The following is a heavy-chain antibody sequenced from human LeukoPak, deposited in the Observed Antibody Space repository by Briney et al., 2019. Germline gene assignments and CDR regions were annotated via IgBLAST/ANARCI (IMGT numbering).Heavy chain of an antibody. CDR3: AGSSGDSSSWYTFHI. V-gene: IGHV3-13*04. D-gene: IGHD6-13*01. CDR2: IGTAGDT. Sequence: PGGSLRLSCVGSGFTFRRYDLHWGRQGIGKGLEWVSSIGTAGDTYYPVSVKGRFTISRDDDKNSFYLQMNSLRAEDTAVSYCAGSSGDSSSWYTFHIWGQGTVLTVSS. J-gene: IGHJ3*02. CDR1: GFTFRRYD.